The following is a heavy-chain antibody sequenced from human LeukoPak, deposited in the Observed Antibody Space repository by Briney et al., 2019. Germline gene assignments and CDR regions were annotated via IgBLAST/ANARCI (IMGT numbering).Heavy chain of an antibody. CDR1: GFTFTNYW. CDR3: ASSSYSSSSS. CDR2: ISEDGSKK. Sequence: GGSLRLSCAASGFTFTNYWMIWVRQAPGKGLEWVANISEDGSKKYYVGSVEGRFTISRDNAKNSVFLQMNSLRAEDTAMYYCASSSYSSSSSWGQGTLVTVSS. D-gene: IGHD6-6*01. V-gene: IGHV3-7*01. J-gene: IGHJ5*02.